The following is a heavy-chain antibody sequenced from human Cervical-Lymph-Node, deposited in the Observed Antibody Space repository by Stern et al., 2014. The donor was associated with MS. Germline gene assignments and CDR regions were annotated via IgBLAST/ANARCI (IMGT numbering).Heavy chain of an antibody. V-gene: IGHV3-30*01. J-gene: IGHJ4*02. CDR2: ITYDGRDK. CDR1: GHTFKQKA. CDR3: ARPEDYGDFDY. Sequence: VQLVGSGRGGVQPGRSLRRSCAACGHTFKQKALHWVSQVPGNKLERVAVITYDGRDKYYSASVNGRFTISRDNSKNTAYLQMNSLRLEDAGVYYCARPEDYGDFDYWGQGTLVTVSS. D-gene: IGHD4-17*01.